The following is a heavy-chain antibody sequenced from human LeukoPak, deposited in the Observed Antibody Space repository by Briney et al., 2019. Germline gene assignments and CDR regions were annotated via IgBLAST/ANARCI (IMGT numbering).Heavy chain of an antibody. CDR1: GGSISSGGYY. D-gene: IGHD1-26*01. Sequence: SETLSLTCTVSGGSISSGGYYWSWIRQPPGKGLEWIGEINHSGSTNYNPSLKSRVTISVDTSKNQFSLKLSSVTAADTAVYYCARGRVGALPGYWGQGTLVTVSS. J-gene: IGHJ4*02. CDR2: INHSGST. V-gene: IGHV4-39*07. CDR3: ARGRVGALPGY.